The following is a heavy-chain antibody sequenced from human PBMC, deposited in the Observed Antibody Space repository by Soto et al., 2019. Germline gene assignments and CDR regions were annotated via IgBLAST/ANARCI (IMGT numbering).Heavy chain of an antibody. D-gene: IGHD3-10*01. CDR1: GYSFTSYW. CDR2: IYPGDSDT. J-gene: IGHJ4*02. V-gene: IGHV5-51*01. Sequence: PGESLKISCKGSGYSFTSYWIGWVRQMPGKGLEWMGIIYPGDSDTRYSPSFQGQVTISADKSISTAYLQWSSLKASDTAMYYCARPGRDGSRSYYNAGFDYWGQGTLVTVSS. CDR3: ARPGRDGSRSYYNAGFDY.